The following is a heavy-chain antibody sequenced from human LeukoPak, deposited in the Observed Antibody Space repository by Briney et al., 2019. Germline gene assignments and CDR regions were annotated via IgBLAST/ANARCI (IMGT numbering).Heavy chain of an antibody. J-gene: IGHJ4*02. CDR2: IYPGDSDT. Sequence: GESLKISCKGSGYSFTSYWIGWVRQMPGKGLEWTGIIYPGDSDTRYGPSFQGQVTISADKSISTAHLQWSSLKASDTAMYYCARALRFLDQDYWGQGTLVTVSS. CDR3: ARALRFLDQDY. V-gene: IGHV5-51*01. D-gene: IGHD3-3*01. CDR1: GYSFTSYW.